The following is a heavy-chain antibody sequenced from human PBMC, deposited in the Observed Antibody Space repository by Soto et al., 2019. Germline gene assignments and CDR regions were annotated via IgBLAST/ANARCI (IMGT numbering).Heavy chain of an antibody. CDR3: ARTRIAARGYYYGMDV. V-gene: IGHV1-2*04. D-gene: IGHD6-6*01. J-gene: IGHJ6*02. Sequence: GASVKVSCKASGYTFTGYYMHWVRQAPGQGLEWMGWINPNSGGTNYAQKFQGWVTMTRDTSISTAYMELSRLRSDDTALYYCARTRIAARGYYYGMDVWGQGTTVTVSS. CDR1: GYTFTGYY. CDR2: INPNSGGT.